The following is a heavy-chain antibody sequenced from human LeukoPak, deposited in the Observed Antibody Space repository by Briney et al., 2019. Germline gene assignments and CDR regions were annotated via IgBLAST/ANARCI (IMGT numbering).Heavy chain of an antibody. D-gene: IGHD3-3*01. CDR2: MPSTNNI. CDR3: ARAQTLFWEFDGFDI. Sequence: PGGSLRLSCAASGFTFSSHSINWVRQAPGKGLEWMASMPSTNNIYYADSVKGRFTISRDNAENSVYLQMNSLRDEDTAVYSCARAQTLFWEFDGFDIWGRGTKVTVSS. V-gene: IGHV3-69-1*01. CDR1: GFTFSSHS. J-gene: IGHJ3*02.